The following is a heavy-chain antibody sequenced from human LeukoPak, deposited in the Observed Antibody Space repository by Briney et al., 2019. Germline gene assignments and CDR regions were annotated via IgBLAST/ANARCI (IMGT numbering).Heavy chain of an antibody. J-gene: IGHJ3*02. V-gene: IGHV3-48*03. CDR2: ISSSGSTI. CDR3: ARDSGGYWPSKDAFDI. CDR1: GFTFSSYE. D-gene: IGHD3-22*01. Sequence: GGSLRLSCAASGFTFSSYEMNWVRQAPGKGLEWVSYISSSGSTIYYADSVKGRVTISRDNAKNSLYLQMNSLRAEDTAVYYCARDSGGYWPSKDAFDIWGQGTMVTVSS.